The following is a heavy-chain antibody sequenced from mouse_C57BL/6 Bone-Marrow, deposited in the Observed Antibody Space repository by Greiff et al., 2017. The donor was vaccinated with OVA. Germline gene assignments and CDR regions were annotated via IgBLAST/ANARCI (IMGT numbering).Heavy chain of an antibody. CDR2: IGPEAGET. CDR3: ARGVYRKDY. Sequence: VQLQQSGAELVKPGASVKLSCTASGFTIKDYYMHWVKQRPEQGLEWIGRIGPEAGETKYAPTFQGQATITADTSSNTAYLQLSSLTTEDTAGDYCARGVYRKDYWGQGTTLTVSS. D-gene: IGHD5-1-1*01. CDR1: GFTIKDYY. V-gene: IGHV14-2*01. J-gene: IGHJ2*01.